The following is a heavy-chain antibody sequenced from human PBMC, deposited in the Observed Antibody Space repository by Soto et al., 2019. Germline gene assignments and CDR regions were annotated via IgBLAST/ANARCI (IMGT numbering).Heavy chain of an antibody. D-gene: IGHD3-10*01. Sequence: QVQLVESGGGVVQPGRSLRLSCAASGFTFSSYGMHWVRQAPGKGLEWVAVIWYDGSNKYYADSVKGRFTISRDNSKNTLYLQMNSLRAEDTAVYYCARDGGAGELADYLGQGTLVTVSS. CDR2: IWYDGSNK. CDR3: ARDGGAGELADY. J-gene: IGHJ4*02. V-gene: IGHV3-33*01. CDR1: GFTFSSYG.